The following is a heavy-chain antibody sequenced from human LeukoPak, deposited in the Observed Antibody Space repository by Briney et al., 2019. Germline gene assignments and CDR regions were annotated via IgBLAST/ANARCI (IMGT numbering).Heavy chain of an antibody. CDR3: ARPYYFDSGAYSHFDY. Sequence: PGGSLRLSCAGSGFALKSYSLSWVRQAPGKGLEWVSSISSTSAYIYYADSVKGRFTISRDNAKNSLYLQMNSLRAEDTAVYYCARPYYFDSGAYSHFDYWGPGTLVTVSA. D-gene: IGHD3-22*01. J-gene: IGHJ4*02. CDR1: GFALKSYS. CDR2: ISSTSAYI. V-gene: IGHV3-21*01.